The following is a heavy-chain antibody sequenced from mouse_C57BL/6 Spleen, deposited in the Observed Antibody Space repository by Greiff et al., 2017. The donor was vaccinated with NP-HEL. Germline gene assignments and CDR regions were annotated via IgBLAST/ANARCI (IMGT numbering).Heavy chain of an antibody. CDR1: GYTFTDYY. CDR3: SRSGDCGLDY. CDR2: INPNNGGT. V-gene: IGHV1-26*01. D-gene: IGHD3-2*02. Sequence: EVQLQQSGPELVKPGASVKISCKASGYTFTDYYMNWVKQSHGKSLEWIGDINPNNGGTSYNQTFKGKATLTVDKSSSTAYMELRSLTSEDSAVYYWSRSGDCGLDYWGQGTSVTVSA. J-gene: IGHJ4*01.